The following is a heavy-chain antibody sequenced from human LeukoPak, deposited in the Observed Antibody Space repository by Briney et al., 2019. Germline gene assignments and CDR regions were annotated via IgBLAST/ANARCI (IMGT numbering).Heavy chain of an antibody. CDR1: GFTFDDYA. CDR3: AKDPLSGSYRGGWFDP. J-gene: IGHJ5*02. D-gene: IGHD1-26*01. Sequence: GRSLRLSSAASGFTFDDYAMHWVRQAPGKGLEWVSGISWNSGSIGYADSVKGRFTISRDNAKNSLYLQMNSLRAEDTALYYCAKDPLSGSYRGGWFDPWGQGTLVTVSS. CDR2: ISWNSGSI. V-gene: IGHV3-9*01.